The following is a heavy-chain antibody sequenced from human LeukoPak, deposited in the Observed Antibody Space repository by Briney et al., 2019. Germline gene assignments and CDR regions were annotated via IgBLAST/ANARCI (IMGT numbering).Heavy chain of an antibody. CDR3: ARVMNPSGEKRYCSSTSCYGIDP. J-gene: IGHJ5*02. CDR2: MSYSGTT. Sequence: PSETLSLTCTVSGGSISSYYWNWIRQPPGKGLEWIGYMSYSGTTNYNPSLKSRVTISIDTSKSQFSLKLNSVTAADTAVYYCARVMNPSGEKRYCSSTSCYGIDPWGQGTLVTVSS. D-gene: IGHD2-2*01. CDR1: GGSISSYY. V-gene: IGHV4-59*01.